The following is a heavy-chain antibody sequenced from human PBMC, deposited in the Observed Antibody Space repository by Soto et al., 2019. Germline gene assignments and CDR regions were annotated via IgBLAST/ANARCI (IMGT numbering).Heavy chain of an antibody. CDR3: AKCWSGSRYYMDV. D-gene: IGHD3-3*01. CDR1: GFTFSSYA. Sequence: QPGGSLRLSCAASGFTFSSYAMSWVRQTPGKGLEWVSAISGSGSSTYYADSVKGRFTISRDNSKNTLYLQMNSLRDEDTAVYYCAKCWSGSRYYMDVWGKGTTVTVSS. CDR2: ISGSGSST. V-gene: IGHV3-23*01. J-gene: IGHJ6*03.